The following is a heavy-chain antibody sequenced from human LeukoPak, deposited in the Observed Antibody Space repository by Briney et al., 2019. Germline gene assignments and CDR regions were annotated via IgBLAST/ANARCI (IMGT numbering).Heavy chain of an antibody. J-gene: IGHJ4*02. V-gene: IGHV4-4*07. CDR1: GGSITNSY. CDR3: ARDPNSAL. Sequence: SETLSLTCTVSGGSITNSYWSWIRQPAGKRLEWIGRVHTTGSTNYNPSFMSRVTVSIDTSKTQFSLELTSVTAADTAVYYCARDPNSALWGQGILVTVSS. D-gene: IGHD4-23*01. CDR2: VHTTGST.